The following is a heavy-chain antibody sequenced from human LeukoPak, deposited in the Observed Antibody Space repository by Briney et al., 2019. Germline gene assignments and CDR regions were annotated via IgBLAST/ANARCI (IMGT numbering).Heavy chain of an antibody. D-gene: IGHD2-15*01. CDR2: ISSRSSYI. CDR1: GFTFSSYS. Sequence: PGRSLRLSCAASGFTFSSYSMNWVRQAPGQGLEWVSSISSRSSYIYYADSVKGRFTISRDNAKNSLYLQMSSLRGEDTAVYYCARVGTSSWYVDYWGQGTLVTVSS. CDR3: ARVGTSSWYVDY. V-gene: IGHV3-21*01. J-gene: IGHJ4*02.